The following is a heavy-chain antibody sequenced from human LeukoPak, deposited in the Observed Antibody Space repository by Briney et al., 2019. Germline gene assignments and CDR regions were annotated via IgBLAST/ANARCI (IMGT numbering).Heavy chain of an antibody. V-gene: IGHV4-34*01. CDR3: ARMTTGHDY. D-gene: IGHD4-17*01. Sequence: SETLSLTCGVSGTSFTSYYWSWIRQTPGKGLEWIGEVNHSGYTNMNPSLKSRVTSSVDTSKNQFSLTMTSVTAADTAVYFCARMTTGHDYWGQGILVTVSS. CDR1: GTSFTSYY. J-gene: IGHJ4*02. CDR2: VNHSGYT.